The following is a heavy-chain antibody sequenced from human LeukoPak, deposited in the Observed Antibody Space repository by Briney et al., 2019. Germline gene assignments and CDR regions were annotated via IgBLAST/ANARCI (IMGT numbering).Heavy chain of an antibody. Sequence: PSETLSLTCSVSGASITTYYWNWIRQPVGQGPEWIGRVYNSGTTFYNPSLMSRATMSQDTSKNQFFLNLDSVTAADTAVYYCARDYGPQAWFGESPFDSWGRGILVTVSS. V-gene: IGHV4-4*07. J-gene: IGHJ4*02. CDR1: GASITTYY. CDR3: ARDYGPQAWFGESPFDS. D-gene: IGHD3-10*01. CDR2: VYNSGTT.